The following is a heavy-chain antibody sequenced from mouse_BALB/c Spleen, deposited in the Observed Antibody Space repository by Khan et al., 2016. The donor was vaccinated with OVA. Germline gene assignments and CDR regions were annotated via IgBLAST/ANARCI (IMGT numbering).Heavy chain of an antibody. D-gene: IGHD2-2*01. V-gene: IGHV1-77*01. CDR2: IYPGSGSP. CDR1: GYTFTDYV. J-gene: IGHJ3*01. Sequence: QVRLQQSGPELVKPGASVKMSCKASGYTFTDYVMNWVKQRTGQGLEWIGQIYPGSGSPYYNEKFKGKATLTADKSSNTAYMQLSSLTSDDSAVYFCARVGYDAFAYWGLGTLVTVSA. CDR3: ARVGYDAFAY.